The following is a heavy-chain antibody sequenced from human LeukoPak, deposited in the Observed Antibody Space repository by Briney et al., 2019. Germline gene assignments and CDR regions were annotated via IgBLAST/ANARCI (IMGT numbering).Heavy chain of an antibody. CDR2: IYTSGST. D-gene: IGHD2-15*01. CDR1: GGSISSYY. J-gene: IGHJ6*03. Sequence: SETLSLTCTVSGGSISSYYWSWIRQPAGKGLEWIGRIYTSGSTNYNPSLKSRVTISVDKSKNQFSLKLSSVTAADTAVYYCARDGVADHCYYYYMDVWGKGTTVTVSS. CDR3: ARDGVADHCYYYYMDV. V-gene: IGHV4-4*07.